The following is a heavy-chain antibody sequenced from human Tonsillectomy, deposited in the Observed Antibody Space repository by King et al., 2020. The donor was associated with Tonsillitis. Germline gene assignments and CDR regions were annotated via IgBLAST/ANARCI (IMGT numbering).Heavy chain of an antibody. V-gene: IGHV4-39*01. CDR2: IYYSGST. D-gene: IGHD3-22*01. CDR1: GGSISSSSYY. CDR3: ARQSDYYDSSGYHYYFDY. Sequence: QLQESGPGLVKPSETLSLTCTVPGGSISSSSYYWGWIRQPPGKGLEWIGSIYYSGSTYYNPSLKSRVTISVDTSKNQFSLKLSSVTAADTAVYYCARQSDYYDSSGYHYYFDYWGQGTLVTVSS. J-gene: IGHJ4*02.